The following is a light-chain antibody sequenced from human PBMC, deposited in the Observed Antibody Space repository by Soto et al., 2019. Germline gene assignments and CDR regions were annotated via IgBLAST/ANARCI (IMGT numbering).Light chain of an antibody. J-gene: IGKJ1*01. Sequence: DIPLTQSPSFLSASIGDSVTITCRASQAISTYLAWYQQRPGKAPNLLVYAASTLHSGVPSRFSGSGSGTDFTLTISSLQPEDFATYYCLQDYNYPRTFGQGTKVDIK. CDR1: QAISTY. CDR2: AAS. CDR3: LQDYNYPRT. V-gene: IGKV1-9*01.